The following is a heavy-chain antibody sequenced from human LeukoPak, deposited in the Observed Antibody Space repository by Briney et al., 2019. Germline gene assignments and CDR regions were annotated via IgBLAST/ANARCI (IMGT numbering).Heavy chain of an antibody. CDR1: GGSFSGYY. Sequence: SETLSLTCAVYGGSFSGYYWSWIRQPPGKGLEWIGEINHSGSTNYNPSLKSRVTISVDTSKNQFSLKLSSVTAADTAVYYCARPLSGGYSSGHFDYWGQGTLVTVSS. V-gene: IGHV4-34*01. J-gene: IGHJ4*02. CDR2: INHSGST. D-gene: IGHD6-19*01. CDR3: ARPLSGGYSSGHFDY.